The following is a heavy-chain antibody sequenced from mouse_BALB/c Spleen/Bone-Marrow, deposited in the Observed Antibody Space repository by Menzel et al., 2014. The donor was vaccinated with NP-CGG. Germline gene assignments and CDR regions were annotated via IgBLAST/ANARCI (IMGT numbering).Heavy chain of an antibody. CDR2: IDPANVNT. CDR1: GFNIKNTY. CDR3: ATYYYGSSLFAY. V-gene: IGHV14-3*02. D-gene: IGHD1-1*01. J-gene: IGHJ3*01. Sequence: EVQLQQSGAELAKPGASVKLSCTASGFNIKNTYIHWVKQRPERGLEWIGRIDPANVNTKYDPKFQGKATITADTSSNTAYLQLSSLTSEDTAVYYCATYYYGSSLFAYWGQGTLVTVSA.